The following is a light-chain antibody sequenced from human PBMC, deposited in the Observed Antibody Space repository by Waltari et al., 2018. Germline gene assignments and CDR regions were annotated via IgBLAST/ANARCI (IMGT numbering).Light chain of an antibody. CDR2: GAS. Sequence: EIVMTQSPVTLSVSPGERATLSCRASQSVGTDLAWYQQKPGRAPRLLIHGASTRVTGIPARFSGSGSGTQFTLTISSLQSEDFAVYYCQQYNSRRTFGQVTKVEI. J-gene: IGKJ1*01. CDR3: QQYNSRRT. CDR1: QSVGTD. V-gene: IGKV3-15*01.